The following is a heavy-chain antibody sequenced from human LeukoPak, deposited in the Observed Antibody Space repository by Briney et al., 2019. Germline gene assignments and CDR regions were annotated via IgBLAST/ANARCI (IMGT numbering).Heavy chain of an antibody. D-gene: IGHD5-24*01. V-gene: IGHV3-23*01. CDR3: ARWDGYGDY. Sequence: PGGSLRLSCAASGFTFSSYAMSWVRQAPGKGLEWVSAISGSGGSTYYADSVKGRFTISRDNSKNTVFLQMDSLRAEDTAVYYCARWDGYGDYWGQGTLVTVSS. J-gene: IGHJ4*02. CDR2: ISGSGGST. CDR1: GFTFSSYA.